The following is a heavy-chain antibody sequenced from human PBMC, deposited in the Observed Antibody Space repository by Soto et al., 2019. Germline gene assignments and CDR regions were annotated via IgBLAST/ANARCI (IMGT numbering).Heavy chain of an antibody. V-gene: IGHV6-1*01. CDR2: TYYRSKWYN. CDR1: GDSVSSNSAA. Sequence: SQTLSLTCAISGDSVSSNSAAWSWIRQSPSRGLEWLGRTYYRSKWYNNYAVSVKSRITINPDTSKNQFSLQLNSVTPGDTAVYYCSRDRLADGYNHYWCPATLLTLSS. J-gene: IGHJ4*02. CDR3: SRDRLADGYNHY. D-gene: IGHD5-12*01.